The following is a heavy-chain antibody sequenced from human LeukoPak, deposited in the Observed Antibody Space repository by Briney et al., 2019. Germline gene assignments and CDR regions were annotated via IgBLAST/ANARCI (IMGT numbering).Heavy chain of an antibody. CDR2: IYYSGST. D-gene: IGHD2-15*01. CDR3: AREGPHCSGGSCCLDY. J-gene: IGHJ4*02. V-gene: IGHV4-39*02. CDR1: GGSISSSSYY. Sequence: SETLSLTCTVSGGSISSSSYYWGWIRQPPGKRLEWIGSIYYSGSTYYNPSLKSRVTISVDTSKNQFSLKLSSVTAADTAVYYCAREGPHCSGGSCCLDYWGQGTLVTVSS.